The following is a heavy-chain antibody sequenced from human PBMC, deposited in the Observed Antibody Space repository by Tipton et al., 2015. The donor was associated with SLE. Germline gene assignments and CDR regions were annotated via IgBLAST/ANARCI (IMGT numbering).Heavy chain of an antibody. D-gene: IGHD1-1*01. CDR2: INHSGST. Sequence: LRLSCTVSGGSVSTSRYYWSWIRQPPGKGLEWIGEINHSGSTNHNPSLKSRVTISVDTSKNQLSLKLSAVTAADTAVYYCARALWKGGDYWGQGTLVTVSS. J-gene: IGHJ4*02. CDR3: ARALWKGGDY. CDR1: GGSVSTSRYY. V-gene: IGHV4-39*07.